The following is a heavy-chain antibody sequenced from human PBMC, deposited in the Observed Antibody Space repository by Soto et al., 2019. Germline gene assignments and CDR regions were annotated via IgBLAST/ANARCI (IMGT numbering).Heavy chain of an antibody. Sequence: GASVKVSCKASGYTFTSYGISWVRQAPGQGLEWMGWISAYNGNTNYAQKLQGRVTMTTDTSTSTAYMELRSLRSDDTAVYYCARDRPYGSGSYWFDPWGQGTLVTVSS. V-gene: IGHV1-18*01. J-gene: IGHJ5*02. CDR2: ISAYNGNT. D-gene: IGHD3-10*01. CDR3: ARDRPYGSGSYWFDP. CDR1: GYTFTSYG.